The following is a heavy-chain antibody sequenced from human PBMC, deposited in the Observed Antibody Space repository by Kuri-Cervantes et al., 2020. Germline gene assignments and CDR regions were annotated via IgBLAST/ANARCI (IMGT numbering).Heavy chain of an antibody. Sequence: GESLKISCAASGFIVSSNYMSWVRQAPGKGLEWVSVIYSGGSTYYADSVKGRFTISRDNSKNTLYLQMNSLRAEDTAVYYCARDLDDYVWGSYRLALDYWGQGTLVTVSS. V-gene: IGHV3-53*01. J-gene: IGHJ4*02. CDR2: IYSGGST. CDR3: ARDLDDYVWGSYRLALDY. CDR1: GFIVSSNY. D-gene: IGHD3-16*02.